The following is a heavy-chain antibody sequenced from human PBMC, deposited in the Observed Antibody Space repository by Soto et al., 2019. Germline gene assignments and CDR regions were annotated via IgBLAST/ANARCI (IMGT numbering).Heavy chain of an antibody. CDR2: ITFSTSTI. J-gene: IGHJ4*02. CDR3: ARDAGNSGYGADC. Sequence: EVQLVEAGGGLVQPGGSLRLSCGASGFSFSAYSMNWVRQAPGKGLEWVSHITFSTSTIYYADSVKGRFIMSRDSAKHSLFLQMNSLRVEDTAVYYCARDAGNSGYGADCWGQGTLVTVSS. D-gene: IGHD5-12*01. CDR1: GFSFSAYS. V-gene: IGHV3-48*01.